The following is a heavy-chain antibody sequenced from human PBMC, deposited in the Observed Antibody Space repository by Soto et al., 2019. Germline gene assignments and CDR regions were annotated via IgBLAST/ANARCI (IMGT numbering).Heavy chain of an antibody. D-gene: IGHD1-26*01. V-gene: IGHV4-4*02. CDR3: ARDLREPNYYYGMDV. CDR1: GGSISSSNW. CDR2: IYHSGST. Sequence: QVQLQESGPGLVKPSGTLSLTCAVSGGSISSSNWWSWVRQPPGKGLEWIGEIYHSGSTNYNPSLKRRVTLSVDKSKNQLPLKLSSVTAADTAVYYCARDLREPNYYYGMDVWGQGTTVTASS. J-gene: IGHJ6*02.